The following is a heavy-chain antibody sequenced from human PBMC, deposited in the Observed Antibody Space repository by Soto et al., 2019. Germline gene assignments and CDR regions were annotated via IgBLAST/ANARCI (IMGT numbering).Heavy chain of an antibody. CDR1: GFTFSSYG. CDR2: ISYDGSNK. CDR3: ANYHTPYSGSYYPWFDP. Sequence: PGGSLRLSCAASGFTFSSYGMHWVRQAPGKGKEWVAVISYDGSNKYYADSVKGRFTISRDNSKNTLYLQMNSLRAEDTAVYYSANYHTPYSGSYYPWFDPWGQGTLVTVSS. D-gene: IGHD1-26*01. V-gene: IGHV3-30*18. J-gene: IGHJ5*02.